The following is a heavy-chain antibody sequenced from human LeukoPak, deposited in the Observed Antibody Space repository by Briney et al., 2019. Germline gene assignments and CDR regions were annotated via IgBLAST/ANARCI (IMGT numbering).Heavy chain of an antibody. D-gene: IGHD3-10*01. V-gene: IGHV3-53*01. CDR2: IYSGGST. CDR3: ARDPSFSVPYYYYGMDV. Sequence: GGSLRLSCAASGFAVSSNYMSWVRQTPGKGLEWVSVIYSGGSTYYADSVKGRFSISRDNSKNTLYLQMNSLRAEDTAVYYCARDPSFSVPYYYYGMDVWGQGTTVTVSS. CDR1: GFAVSSNY. J-gene: IGHJ6*02.